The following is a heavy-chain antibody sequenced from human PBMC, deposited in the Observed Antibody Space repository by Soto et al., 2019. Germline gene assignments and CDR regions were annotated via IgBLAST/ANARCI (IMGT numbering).Heavy chain of an antibody. CDR3: ARAGSRWSSYSWFHP. CDR1: GGSFSGYY. CDR2: INHSGST. Sequence: QVQLQQWGAGLLKPSETLSLTCAVYGGSFSGYYWSWIRQPPGKGLERIGEINHSGSTNYNPSLKGRVPSSVDPSNIQYSLKLGSVAAAVSAVYYCARAGSRWSSYSWFHPWGQGTLVPVSP. D-gene: IGHD3-3*01. J-gene: IGHJ5*02. V-gene: IGHV4-34*01.